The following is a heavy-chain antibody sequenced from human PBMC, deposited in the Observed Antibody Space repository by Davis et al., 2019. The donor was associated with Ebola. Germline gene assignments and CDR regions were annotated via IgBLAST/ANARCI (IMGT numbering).Heavy chain of an antibody. V-gene: IGHV3-23*01. Sequence: GESLKISCAASGFRFSSFVMSWVRQAPGKGLEWVASISGSGGSTYYADSGKGRFTISRDNSKNTLYLQMNSLRADDTAVYYCAKGGTIYYYYGMDVWGQGTTVTVSS. D-gene: IGHD1-14*01. J-gene: IGHJ6*02. CDR1: GFRFSSFV. CDR2: ISGSGGST. CDR3: AKGGTIYYYYGMDV.